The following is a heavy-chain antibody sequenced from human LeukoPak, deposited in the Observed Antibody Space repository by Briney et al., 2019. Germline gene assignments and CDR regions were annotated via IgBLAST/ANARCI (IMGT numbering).Heavy chain of an antibody. V-gene: IGHV4-59*01. Sequence: SETLSLTCTVSGGYISSYYWSWIRQPPGKGLEWIGYIYYSGSTNYNPSLKSRVTISVDTSKNQFSLKLSSVTAADTAVDYCARAELGKLDYWGQGTLVTVSS. CDR1: GGYISSYY. J-gene: IGHJ4*02. CDR3: ARAELGKLDY. CDR2: IYYSGST. D-gene: IGHD7-27*01.